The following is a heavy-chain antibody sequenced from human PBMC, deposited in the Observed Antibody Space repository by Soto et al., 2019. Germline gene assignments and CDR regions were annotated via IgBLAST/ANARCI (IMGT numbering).Heavy chain of an antibody. CDR2: IYHSGST. V-gene: IGHV4-4*02. CDR3: ARGVRGMVRGVIITRYYYMVV. Sequence: QVQLQESGPGLVKPSGTLSLTCAVSSGSISSSNWWSWVRQPPGKGLEWIGEIYHSGSTNYNPSLKSRVTISVDKSKNQFSLKLSSVTAADTAVYYCARGVRGMVRGVIITRYYYMVVWGKGTTVTVSS. J-gene: IGHJ6*03. D-gene: IGHD3-10*01. CDR1: SGSISSSNW.